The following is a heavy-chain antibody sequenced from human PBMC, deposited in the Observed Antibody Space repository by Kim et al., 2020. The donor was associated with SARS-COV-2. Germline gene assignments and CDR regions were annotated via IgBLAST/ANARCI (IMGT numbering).Heavy chain of an antibody. Sequence: GGSLKLSCSASGFTFSSYAMHWVRQAPGKGLEYVSAISSNGGSTYYADSVKGRFTISRDNSKNTLYLQMSSLRAEDTAVYYCVSTRGSETYYYGSGSYDYWGQGTLVTVSS. D-gene: IGHD3-10*01. CDR2: ISSNGGST. V-gene: IGHV3-64D*09. J-gene: IGHJ4*02. CDR1: GFTFSSYA. CDR3: VSTRGSETYYYGSGSYDY.